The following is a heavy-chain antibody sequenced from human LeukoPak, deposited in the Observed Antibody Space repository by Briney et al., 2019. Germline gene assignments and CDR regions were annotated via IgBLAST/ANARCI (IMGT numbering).Heavy chain of an antibody. CDR2: IYYSGST. CDR1: GGSISSSSYY. D-gene: IGHD2-8*01. J-gene: IGHJ4*02. Sequence: SETLSLTCTVSGGSISSSSYYWGWIRQPPGKGLEWIGNIYYSGSTYYNPSLKSRVTISVDTSKNQFSLKLSSVTAAETAVYYCARQQKKVYCTNGVCYLDYWGQGTLVTVSS. CDR3: ARQQKKVYCTNGVCYLDY. V-gene: IGHV4-39*01.